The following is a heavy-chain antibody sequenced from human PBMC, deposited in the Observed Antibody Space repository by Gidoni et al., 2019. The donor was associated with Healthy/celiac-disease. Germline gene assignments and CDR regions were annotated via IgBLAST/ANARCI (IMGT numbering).Heavy chain of an antibody. D-gene: IGHD2-2*01. CDR2: IYSGGST. V-gene: IGHV3-53*01. CDR3: AMPLGYCSSTSCSDAFDI. Sequence: EVQLVESGGGLIQPGGSLRLSCAASGFTVSSNYMSWVRQAPGKGLEWVSVIYSGGSTYYADSVKGRFTISRDNSKNTLYLQMNSLRAEDTAVYYCAMPLGYCSSTSCSDAFDIWGQGTMVTVSS. J-gene: IGHJ3*02. CDR1: GFTVSSNY.